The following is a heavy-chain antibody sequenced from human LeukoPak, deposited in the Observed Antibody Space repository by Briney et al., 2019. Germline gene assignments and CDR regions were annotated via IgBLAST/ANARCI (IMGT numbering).Heavy chain of an antibody. D-gene: IGHD2-2*01. J-gene: IGHJ4*02. Sequence: GGSLRLSCAASGFTFSGSAIHWVRQASGKGLEWVGRIRDKANSYATAYIASVKGRFTISRDDSKNTGYLQMSSLKTEDTAVYYCTRWDCTTTGCYPFDYWGQGTLVTVSS. CDR2: IRDKANSYAT. CDR1: GFTFSGSA. CDR3: TRWDCTTTGCYPFDY. V-gene: IGHV3-73*01.